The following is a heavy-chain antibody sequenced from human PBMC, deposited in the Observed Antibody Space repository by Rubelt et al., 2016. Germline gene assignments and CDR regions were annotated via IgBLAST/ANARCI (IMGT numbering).Heavy chain of an antibody. D-gene: IGHD1-26*01. CDR3: AHRPGGSHVDYSDY. CDR2: IYWDDDK. V-gene: IGHV2-5*02. Sequence: QITLKESGPTVVKPTQTLTLTCTFSGFSLSTSGVGVGWIRQPPGKALEWLALIYWDDDKRNSPSLKSRLTITKDTSKNQVVLTMTNMDPMDTATYVCAHRPGGSHVDYSDYWGQGTLVTVSS. J-gene: IGHJ4*02. CDR1: GFSLSTSGVG.